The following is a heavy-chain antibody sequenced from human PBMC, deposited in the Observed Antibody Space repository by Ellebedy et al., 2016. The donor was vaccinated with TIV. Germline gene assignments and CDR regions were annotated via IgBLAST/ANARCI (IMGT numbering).Heavy chain of an antibody. J-gene: IGHJ4*02. CDR2: ISPSASGI. D-gene: IGHD2-15*01. CDR3: AIPPGPHCSGGSCYSFDY. V-gene: IGHV3-23*01. CDR1: GFTFSTYA. Sequence: GGSLRLXXAASGFTFSTYAMRWVRQAPGKGLEWVSDISPSASGIYYADSVKGRFTISRDNSKNTLYLQMNSLRVEDTAVYFCAIPPGPHCSGGSCYSFDYWGQGTLVTASS.